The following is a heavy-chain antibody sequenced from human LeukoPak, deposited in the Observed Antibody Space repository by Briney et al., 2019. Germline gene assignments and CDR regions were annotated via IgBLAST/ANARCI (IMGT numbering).Heavy chain of an antibody. Sequence: PSETLSLTCIVSGGSISSTNYYWGWIRQPPGKGLEWIGTVYYSGSTYYNPSLESRVSISADTPKNQFSLSLSSVTAADTAVYYWARRGRCSSGAYWGQGALVTVSS. CDR1: GGSISSTNYY. CDR3: ARRGRCSSGAY. D-gene: IGHD2-15*01. J-gene: IGHJ4*02. CDR2: VYYSGST. V-gene: IGHV4-39*01.